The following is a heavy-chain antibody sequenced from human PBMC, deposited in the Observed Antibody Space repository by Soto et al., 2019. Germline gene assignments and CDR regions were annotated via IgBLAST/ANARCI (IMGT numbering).Heavy chain of an antibody. CDR2: IIPIFGTA. J-gene: IGHJ4*02. CDR1: GGTFSSYA. V-gene: IGHV1-69*13. CDR3: ARDSGQRGVGATPYFDY. Sequence: RASVKVSCKASGGTFSSYAISWVRQAPGQGLEWMGGIIPIFGTANSAQKFQGRVTITADESTSTAYMELRSLRSEDTAVYYCARDSGQRGVGATPYFDYWGQGTLVTVSS. D-gene: IGHD1-26*01.